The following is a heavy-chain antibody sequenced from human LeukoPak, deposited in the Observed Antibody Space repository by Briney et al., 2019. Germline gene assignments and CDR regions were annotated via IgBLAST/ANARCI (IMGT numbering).Heavy chain of an antibody. J-gene: IGHJ6*04. CDR3: ARDPPRVGMDV. CDR1: GFTFSSYK. Sequence: GGSLRLSCAASGFTFSSYKMNWVRQAPGKGLEWVSSIKRFSSVTGSSNYIYYADSVKGRFTISRDNVKNSLYLQMNSLRPEDTAVYYCARDPPRVGMDVWGKGTTVTVSS. V-gene: IGHV3-21*01. D-gene: IGHD1-26*01. CDR2: IKRFSSVTGSSNYI.